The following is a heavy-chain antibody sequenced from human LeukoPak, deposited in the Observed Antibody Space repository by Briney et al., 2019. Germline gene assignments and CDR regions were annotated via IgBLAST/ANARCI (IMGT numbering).Heavy chain of an antibody. CDR3: AKEAGYSGYYFPDF. CDR2: ISGSAYST. Sequence: GGSLSLSCAASVDTLSGYAMWWVRQAPGKGLEWVSAISGSAYSTYYADSVKGRFTISRANSKNTLYLQMHSLKSIATDSYYCAKEAGYSGYYFPDFWGQGTLVTVSS. CDR1: VDTLSGYA. D-gene: IGHD5-12*01. J-gene: IGHJ4*02. V-gene: IGHV3-23*01.